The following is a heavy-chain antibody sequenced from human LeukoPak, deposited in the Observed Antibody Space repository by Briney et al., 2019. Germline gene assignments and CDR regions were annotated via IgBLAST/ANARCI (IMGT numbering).Heavy chain of an antibody. CDR1: GYFISSGYH. CDR3: ASSRLDTAFDY. V-gene: IGHV4-38-2*01. CDR2: IYYSGST. D-gene: IGHD5-18*01. J-gene: IGHJ4*02. Sequence: SETLSLTCAVSGYFISSGYHWGWIRQPPGKGLEWIGYIYYSGSTNYNPSLKSRVTISVDTSKNQFSLKLSSVTAADTAVYYCASSRLDTAFDYWGQGTLVTVSS.